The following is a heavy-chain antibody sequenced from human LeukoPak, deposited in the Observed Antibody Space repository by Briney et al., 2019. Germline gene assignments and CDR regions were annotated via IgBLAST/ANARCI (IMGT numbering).Heavy chain of an antibody. CDR2: ISGSGGST. D-gene: IGHD3-10*01. CDR3: AKDGSYYYGSGSYYHYYYYGMDV. J-gene: IGHJ6*02. CDR1: GFTFSSYA. Sequence: GGSLRLSCAASGFTFSSYAMSWVRQAPGKGLEWVSAISGSGGSTYYADSVKGRFTIPRDNSKNTLHLQMNSLRAEDTAVYYCAKDGSYYYGSGSYYHYYYYGMDVWGQGTTVTVSS. V-gene: IGHV3-23*01.